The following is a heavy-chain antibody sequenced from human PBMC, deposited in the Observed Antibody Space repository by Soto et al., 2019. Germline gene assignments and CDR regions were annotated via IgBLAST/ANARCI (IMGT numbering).Heavy chain of an antibody. Sequence: EVQLLQSGAEVKEPGESLKISCKGSGYTFPNYWIAWVRQMPGKGLEWMGIIYPGDSDTRYSPSFQGQVIISADKSISTAYLQWSSLKASDTAMYYCARRRYYGSGGEAFDIWGRGTMVTVSS. V-gene: IGHV5-51*03. CDR2: IYPGDSDT. CDR3: ARRRYYGSGGEAFDI. D-gene: IGHD3-10*01. J-gene: IGHJ3*02. CDR1: GYTFPNYW.